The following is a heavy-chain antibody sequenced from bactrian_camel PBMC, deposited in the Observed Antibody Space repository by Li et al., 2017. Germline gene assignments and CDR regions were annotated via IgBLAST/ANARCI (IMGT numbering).Heavy chain of an antibody. D-gene: IGHD4*01. CDR3: AVDRCGVATGWLDPRRYNY. Sequence: QLVESGGGSVQAGGSLRLSCVASGSTSSYCMAWLRQAPGKEREGVAAADLGGGRENYADSVKGRFAVSHSQDGAKNTVTVYLQMNSLKPEDTGIYYCAVDRCGVATGWLDPRRYNYWGQGTQVTVS. J-gene: IGHJ4*01. CDR1: GSTSSYC. V-gene: IGHV3S25*01. CDR2: ADLGGGRE.